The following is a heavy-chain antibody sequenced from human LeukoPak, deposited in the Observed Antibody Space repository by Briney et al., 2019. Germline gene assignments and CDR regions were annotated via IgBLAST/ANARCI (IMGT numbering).Heavy chain of an antibody. CDR3: AGDRGVSTVVTYYYYGMDV. V-gene: IGHV1-69*13. J-gene: IGHJ6*02. CDR2: TIPIFGTA. CDR1: GGTFSSYA. D-gene: IGHD4-23*01. Sequence: SVKVSCKASGGTFSSYAISWVRQAPGQGLEWMGGTIPIFGTANYAQKFQGRVTITADESTSTAYMELSSLRSEDTAVYYCAGDRGVSTVVTYYYYGMDVWGQGTTVTVSS.